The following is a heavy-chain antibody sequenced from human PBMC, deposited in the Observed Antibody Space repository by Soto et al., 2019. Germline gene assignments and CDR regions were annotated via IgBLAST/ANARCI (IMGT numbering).Heavy chain of an antibody. D-gene: IGHD2-21*02. V-gene: IGHV3-7*03. CDR2: IPQEGGDG. CDR3: ARDHLILPAHDFFYGSDV. CDR1: GFTFSMYS. J-gene: IGHJ6*04. Sequence: PVGSLRLSCEVSGFTFSMYSMSWVRQAPGKGLEWVAKIPQEGGDGHYLDSVKGRFFISRDNAKNSVYLQMNSLRGEDTAIYYCARDHLILPAHDFFYGSDVWGKGATVTVSS.